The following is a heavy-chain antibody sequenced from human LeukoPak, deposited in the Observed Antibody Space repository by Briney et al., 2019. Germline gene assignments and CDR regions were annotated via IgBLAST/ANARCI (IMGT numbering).Heavy chain of an antibody. CDR2: ISYDGSNK. V-gene: IGHV3-30*03. J-gene: IGHJ4*02. CDR1: GFTFSSYG. CDR3: ARAQITIFGVVMRGYYFDY. D-gene: IGHD3-3*01. Sequence: GGSLRLSCAASGFTFSSYGMPWVRQAPGKGLEWVAVISYDGSNKYYADSVKGRFTISRDNSKNTLYLQMNSLRAEDTAVYYCARAQITIFGVVMRGYYFDYWGQGTLVTVSS.